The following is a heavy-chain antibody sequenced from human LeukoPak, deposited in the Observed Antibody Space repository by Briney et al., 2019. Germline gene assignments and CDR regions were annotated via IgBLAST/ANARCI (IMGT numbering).Heavy chain of an antibody. V-gene: IGHV4-34*01. J-gene: IGHJ6*03. Sequence: SETLSLTCAVYGGSFSGYYWSWIRQPPGKGLEWIGEINHSGSTNYNPSLKSRVTISVDASKNQFSLKLSSVTAADTAVYYCARSPLISSGWFYYYYYMDVWGKGTTVTISS. D-gene: IGHD6-19*01. CDR2: INHSGST. CDR3: ARSPLISSGWFYYYYYMDV. CDR1: GGSFSGYY.